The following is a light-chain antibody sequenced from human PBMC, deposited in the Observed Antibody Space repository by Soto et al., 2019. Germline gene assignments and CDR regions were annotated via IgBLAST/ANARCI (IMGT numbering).Light chain of an antibody. CDR1: QGLVSSDGNTY. CDR2: RVS. CDR3: MQGSHGPGT. V-gene: IGKV2-30*01. Sequence: DAVMNQSPLSLPVTLGQPASISSRSLQGLVSSDGNTYVSWLQQRPGQSPRRLIYRVSSRESGVPDRFSGGGSGTDFTLKISSVEDEDVGVYYCMQGSHGPGTFGQGTKVDIK. J-gene: IGKJ1*01.